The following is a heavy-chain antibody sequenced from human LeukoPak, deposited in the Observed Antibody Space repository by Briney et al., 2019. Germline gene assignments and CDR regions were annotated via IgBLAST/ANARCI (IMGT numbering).Heavy chain of an antibody. CDR3: AKHFYSFDY. J-gene: IGHJ4*02. D-gene: IGHD2/OR15-2a*01. CDR2: ISGSGGST. Sequence: PGGSLRLSCAASGLTFSSYAMSWVRQAPGKGLEWVSAISGSGGSTYYADSVKGRFTISRDNSKDTLHLQMNSLRAEDTAVYYCAKHFYSFDYWGQGTLVTVSS. CDR1: GLTFSSYA. V-gene: IGHV3-23*01.